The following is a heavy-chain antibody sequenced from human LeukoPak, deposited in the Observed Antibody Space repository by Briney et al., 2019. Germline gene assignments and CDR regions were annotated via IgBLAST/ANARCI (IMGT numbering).Heavy chain of an antibody. CDR2: IDTSGSA. Sequence: SETLSLTCTVSGGSISSANYYWSWIRQPAGKGLEWIGRIDTSGSATYNPSLKSRVTISIDTSKNQFSLKLSSVTAADTAVYYCAREGDIAAAGTGFDYWGQGTLVTVSS. CDR1: GGSISSANYY. D-gene: IGHD6-13*01. CDR3: AREGDIAAAGTGFDY. J-gene: IGHJ4*02. V-gene: IGHV4-61*02.